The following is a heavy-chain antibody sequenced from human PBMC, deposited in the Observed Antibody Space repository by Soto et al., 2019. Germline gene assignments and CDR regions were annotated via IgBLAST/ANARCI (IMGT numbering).Heavy chain of an antibody. D-gene: IGHD2-8*01. Sequence: GESLKISCKGSGYSFTSYWIGWVRQMPGKGLEWMGIIYPGDSDTRYSPSFQGQVTISADKSISTAYLQWSSLKASDTAMYYCSTWGTSYYYGMDVWGQGTTVTVSS. CDR3: STWGTSYYYGMDV. CDR2: IYPGDSDT. V-gene: IGHV5-51*01. CDR1: GYSFTSYW. J-gene: IGHJ6*02.